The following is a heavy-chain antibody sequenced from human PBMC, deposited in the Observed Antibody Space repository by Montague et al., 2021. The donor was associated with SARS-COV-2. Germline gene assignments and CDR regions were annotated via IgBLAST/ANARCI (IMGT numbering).Heavy chain of an antibody. J-gene: IGHJ4*02. CDR3: AKAGFCSGGSC. V-gene: IGHV3-23*01. D-gene: IGHD2-15*01. CDR1: GFTFSSYA. CDR2: ISGNGGET. Sequence: SPRLSCAASGFTFSSYAMFWVRQAPGKGLGWVSSISGNGGETYYADSVKGRLTTSRDNSKDTLYLQMNSLRAEDTATYYCAKAGFCSGGSCWGQGTPVTVS.